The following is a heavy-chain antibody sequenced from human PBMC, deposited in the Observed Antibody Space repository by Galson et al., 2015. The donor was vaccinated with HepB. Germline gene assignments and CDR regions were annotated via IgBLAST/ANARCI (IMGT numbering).Heavy chain of an antibody. J-gene: IGHJ6*02. Sequence: SVKVSCKASGYILTGYYLHWVRQAPGQGLEWMGWINPHSGGTNYAQKLQGRVTMTRDTSISTAYMELSRLRFDDTAVYYCAGGITMIVVCGYYGMDVWGQGTTFTVSS. CDR3: AGGITMIVVCGYYGMDV. CDR1: GYILTGYY. D-gene: IGHD3-22*01. V-gene: IGHV1-2*02. CDR2: INPHSGGT.